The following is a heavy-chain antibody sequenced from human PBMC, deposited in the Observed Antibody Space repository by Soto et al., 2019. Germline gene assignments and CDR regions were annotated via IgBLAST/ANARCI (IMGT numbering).Heavy chain of an antibody. Sequence: QVQLVQSGAEVKKPGASVKVSCKASGYTFTNYGISWVRQAPGQGLEWMGWIRAYNGNTKYAQKLQGRVTMTTDTSRSTAYMELRSLRADDTAVYYCARDRRDQLLRNNWCDPWGQGTLVTVSS. V-gene: IGHV1-18*01. CDR2: IRAYNGNT. CDR3: ARDRRDQLLRNNWCDP. CDR1: GYTFTNYG. J-gene: IGHJ5*02. D-gene: IGHD2-2*01.